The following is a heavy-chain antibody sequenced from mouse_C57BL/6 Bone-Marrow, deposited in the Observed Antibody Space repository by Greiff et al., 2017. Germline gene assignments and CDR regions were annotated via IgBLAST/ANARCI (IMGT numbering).Heavy chain of an antibody. J-gene: IGHJ3*01. CDR3: ARTRFAY. CDR1: GYTFTSYS. Sequence: QVQPKQSGAELARPGASVTMSCKASGYTFTSYSMHWVKQRPGPGLEWIGYINPSSGYTKYNQKFKDKATLTADKSSSTAYMQLSSLTSEDSAVYYCARTRFAYWGQGTLVTVSA. CDR2: INPSSGYT. V-gene: IGHV1-4*01.